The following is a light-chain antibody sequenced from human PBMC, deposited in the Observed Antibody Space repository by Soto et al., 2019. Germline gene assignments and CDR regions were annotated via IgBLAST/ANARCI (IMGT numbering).Light chain of an antibody. CDR3: HQRESWPRT. CDR2: DTS. V-gene: IGKV3-11*01. CDR1: HTVSNK. J-gene: IGKJ1*01. Sequence: IVLTKSPGTLSFYKGERATLSCRASHTVSNKLAWYQHKPGQAPRLLIDDTSNRATGIPARFSGSGSGTDFTLTISSLEPEDFAVYYCHQRESWPRTFGQGTNVDI.